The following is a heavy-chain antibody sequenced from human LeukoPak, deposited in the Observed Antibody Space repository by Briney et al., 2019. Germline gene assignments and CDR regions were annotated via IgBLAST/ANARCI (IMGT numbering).Heavy chain of an antibody. CDR2: IYYSGST. CDR3: ARGGPWVTGTYYFDY. D-gene: IGHD1-20*01. J-gene: IGHJ4*02. CDR1: GGSFSGYY. V-gene: IGHV4-59*01. Sequence: PSETLSLTCAVYGGSFSGYYWSWIRQPPGKGLEWIGYIYYSGSTNYNPSLKSRVTISVDTSKNQFSLKLSSVTAADTAVYYCARGGPWVTGTYYFDYWGQGTLVTVSS.